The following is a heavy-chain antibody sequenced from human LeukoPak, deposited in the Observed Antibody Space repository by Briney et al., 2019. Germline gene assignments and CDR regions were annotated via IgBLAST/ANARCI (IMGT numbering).Heavy chain of an antibody. V-gene: IGHV3-23*01. CDR2: VSASGGST. D-gene: IGHD3-10*01. CDR3: AKRLSSGSGSYYSDFDY. CDR1: GFTFSSYA. J-gene: IGHJ4*02. Sequence: GGSLRLSCAASGFTFSSYAMSWVRQAPGKGLKWVSAVSASGGSTYYADSVKGRFTISRDNSKNTLYLQMNSLRAEDTAVYYCAKRLSSGSGSYYSDFDYWGQGTLVTVSS.